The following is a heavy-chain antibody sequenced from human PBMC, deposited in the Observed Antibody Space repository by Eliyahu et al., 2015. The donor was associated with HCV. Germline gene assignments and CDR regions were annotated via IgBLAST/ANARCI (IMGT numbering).Heavy chain of an antibody. Sequence: QITLKESGPTLVKPTQTPTLTCTFSGFSLSTSGVGVGWIRQPPGKALEWLALIYWDDDKRYSPSLKSRLTITKDTSKNQVVLTVTNMDPVDTATYYCAHSKTTVTTDWFDPWGQGTLVTVSS. V-gene: IGHV2-5*02. J-gene: IGHJ5*02. CDR1: GFSLSTSGVG. CDR3: AHSKTTVTTDWFDP. CDR2: IYWDDDK. D-gene: IGHD4-17*01.